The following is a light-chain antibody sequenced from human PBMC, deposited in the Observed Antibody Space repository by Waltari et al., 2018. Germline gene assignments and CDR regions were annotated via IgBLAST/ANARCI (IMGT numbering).Light chain of an antibody. J-gene: IGLJ3*02. CDR2: DVT. Sequence: QSALTQPASVSGSPGQSITISCTGTSTDVGNHNFVSWYQHHAGKAPKLMIYDVTKRPSGVSSRFSCSKSGNTASLTISGLQAEDEADYYCCSYAGSSSWVFGGGTKLTVL. CDR1: STDVGNHNF. CDR3: CSYAGSSSWV. V-gene: IGLV2-23*02.